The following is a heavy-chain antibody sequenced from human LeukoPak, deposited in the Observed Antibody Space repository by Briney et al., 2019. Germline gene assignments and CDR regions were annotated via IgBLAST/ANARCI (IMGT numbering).Heavy chain of an antibody. V-gene: IGHV4-31*03. CDR2: IYYSGST. CDR1: GGSISSGGYY. J-gene: IGHJ4*02. D-gene: IGHD6-13*01. Sequence: RASETLSLTCTVSGGSISSGGYYWSWIRQHPGKGLEWIGYIYYSGSTYYNPSLKSRVTISVDTSKNQFSLKLSSVTAADTAVYYCARGRGQLVGYWGQGTLVTVSS. CDR3: ARGRGQLVGY.